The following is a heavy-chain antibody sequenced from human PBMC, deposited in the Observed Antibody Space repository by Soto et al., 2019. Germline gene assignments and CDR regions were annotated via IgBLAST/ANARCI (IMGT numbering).Heavy chain of an antibody. CDR3: AKDIGAGASTYYYYYSMDV. CDR1: GFTFSDYY. J-gene: IGHJ6*04. D-gene: IGHD3-10*01. Sequence: GGSLRLSCAASGFTFSDYYMKWIRQAPGKGLEWVSVISGSGDRTDYEDSVKGRFTIFRDNSKNSVYLQLNSLRAEDTAVYYCAKDIGAGASTYYYYYSMDVWGKATRIT. CDR2: ISGSGDRT. V-gene: IGHV3-23*01.